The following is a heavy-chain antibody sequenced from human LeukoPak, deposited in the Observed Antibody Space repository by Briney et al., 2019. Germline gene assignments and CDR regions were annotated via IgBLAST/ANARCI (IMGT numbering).Heavy chain of an antibody. CDR3: ARDKEVRFGDYYYYGMDV. Sequence: PGGSLRLSCAASGFTFSSYSMNWVRQAPGKGLEWVSSISSSSSYIYYADSVKGRFTISRDNAKNSLYLQMNSLRAEDTAVYYCARDKEVRFGDYYYYGMDVWGQGTTVTVSS. J-gene: IGHJ6*02. V-gene: IGHV3-21*01. CDR2: ISSSSSYI. D-gene: IGHD3-16*01. CDR1: GFTFSSYS.